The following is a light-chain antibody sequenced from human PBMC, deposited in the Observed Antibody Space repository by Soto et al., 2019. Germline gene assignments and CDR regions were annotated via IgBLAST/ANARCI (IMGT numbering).Light chain of an antibody. J-gene: IGLJ1*01. CDR1: SSDVGAYNF. CDR3: SSYTSTNTPYV. CDR2: EVT. V-gene: IGLV2-14*01. Sequence: QSVLTQPASVSGSPGQSITISCTGSSSDVGAYNFVSWYQHHPGRAPKLILYEVTTRPSGVSSRFSGSKSGNTASLTISGLXADDEATYYCSSYTSTNTPYVFGTGTKVT.